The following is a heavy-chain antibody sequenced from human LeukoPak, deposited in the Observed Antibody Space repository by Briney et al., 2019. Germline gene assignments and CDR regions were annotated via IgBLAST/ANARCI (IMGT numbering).Heavy chain of an antibody. CDR3: AKGDITIFGVDNWFDP. Sequence: PGGSLRLSCAASGFTFSSYSMSWVRQAPGKGLEWVAAISGSGGSTYYPDPVKGRFTISRDNCKNTLYLQMNSLSAEDTAVYYCAKGDITIFGVDNWFDPWGQGTLVTVSS. CDR1: GFTFSSYS. CDR2: ISGSGGST. J-gene: IGHJ5*02. D-gene: IGHD3-3*01. V-gene: IGHV3-23*01.